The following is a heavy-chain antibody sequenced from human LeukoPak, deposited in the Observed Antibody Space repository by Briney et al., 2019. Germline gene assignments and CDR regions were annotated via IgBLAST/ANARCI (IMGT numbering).Heavy chain of an antibody. CDR1: GGSVGSGDYY. Sequence: SQTLSLTYTVSGGSVGSGDYYWSWIRQPPGKGLEWIGCIYHSGSTYYNPSLKSRVTISLDTPKNQFSLKLSSVTAADTAVYYCARASSGSYSGPIYYYYYMDVWGKGTTVTVSS. V-gene: IGHV4-30-4*08. CDR2: IYHSGST. D-gene: IGHD1-26*01. J-gene: IGHJ6*03. CDR3: ARASSGSYSGPIYYYYYMDV.